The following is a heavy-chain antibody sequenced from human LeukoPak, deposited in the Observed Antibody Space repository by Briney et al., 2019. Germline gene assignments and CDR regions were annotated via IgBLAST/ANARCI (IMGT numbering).Heavy chain of an antibody. Sequence: PGGSLRLSCAASGFTFSSYAMHWVRQAPGKGLEWVAVISYDGSNKYYADSVKGRFTISRDNSKNTLYLQMNSLRAEDTAVYYCAKEFLIAAGTTTSDYWGQGTLVTVSS. CDR3: AKEFLIAAGTTTSDY. V-gene: IGHV3-30*14. D-gene: IGHD6-13*01. J-gene: IGHJ4*02. CDR2: ISYDGSNK. CDR1: GFTFSSYA.